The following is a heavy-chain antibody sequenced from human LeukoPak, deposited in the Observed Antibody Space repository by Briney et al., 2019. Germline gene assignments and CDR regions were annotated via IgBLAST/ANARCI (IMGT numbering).Heavy chain of an antibody. CDR2: IYYSGST. CDR1: GGSLSNYY. V-gene: IGHV4-34*01. CDR3: ARRGYSYGLWSY. J-gene: IGHJ4*02. Sequence: SETLSLTCAVYGGSLSNYYWSWIRQPPGKGLEWIGEIYYSGSTSYNPSLKSRVTISVDTSNNQFSLKLKSVTAADTAVYYCARRGYSYGLWSYWGQGTLVTVSS. D-gene: IGHD5-18*01.